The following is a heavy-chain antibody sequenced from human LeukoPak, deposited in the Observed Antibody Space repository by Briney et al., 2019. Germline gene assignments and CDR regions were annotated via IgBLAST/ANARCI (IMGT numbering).Heavy chain of an antibody. V-gene: IGHV4-31*03. Sequence: PSETLSLTCTVSGGSINSGGYYWSWIRQHPGKGLEWIGYIYYSGSTYYNPSLKSRVTISVDTSKNQFSLKLSSVTAADTAVYYCARVVVPAATAEYFQHWGQGTLVTVSS. J-gene: IGHJ1*01. CDR2: IYYSGST. CDR1: GGSINSGGYY. CDR3: ARVVVPAATAEYFQH. D-gene: IGHD2-2*01.